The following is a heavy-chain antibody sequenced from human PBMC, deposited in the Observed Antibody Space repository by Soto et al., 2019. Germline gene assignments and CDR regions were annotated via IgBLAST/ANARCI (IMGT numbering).Heavy chain of an antibody. CDR1: GFTFSNYA. J-gene: IGHJ1*01. V-gene: IGHV3-23*01. CDR3: PKVGWTTTNSVTRGYFKH. D-gene: IGHD4-17*01. CDR2: ISGSGGGT. Sequence: EVQLLESGGGLVQPGGSLRLSCAASGFTFSNYAMNWVRQAPGKGLEWVSTISGSGGGTYYADSVKGRFTISSDNSKNTLYLQMNSLRAEDTAVYYCPKVGWTTTNSVTRGYFKHWSQGTLVTVSS.